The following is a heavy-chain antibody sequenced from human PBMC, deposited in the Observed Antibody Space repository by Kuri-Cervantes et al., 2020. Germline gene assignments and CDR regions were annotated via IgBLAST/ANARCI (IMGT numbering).Heavy chain of an antibody. Sequence: GGSLRLSCAASGFTFSSYWMTWVRQAPGKGLEWVANIKHDGSEKHYVDSVKGRFTISRDNAKNLLYLQMYSLRAEDTAVYYCARDKPDDDYGTTFDYWGQGTLVTVSS. D-gene: IGHD4/OR15-4a*01. CDR2: IKHDGSEK. CDR3: ARDKPDDDYGTTFDY. J-gene: IGHJ4*02. V-gene: IGHV3-7*03. CDR1: GFTFSSYW.